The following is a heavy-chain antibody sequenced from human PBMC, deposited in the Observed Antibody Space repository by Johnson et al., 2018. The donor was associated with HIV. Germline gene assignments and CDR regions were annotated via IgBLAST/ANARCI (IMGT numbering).Heavy chain of an antibody. CDR1: GFTVSSNE. CDR3: ARVGYHDAFDI. Sequence: EVQLVEYGGGLVQPGGSLRLSCAVSGFTVSSNEMSWVRQAPGKGLEWVSSISGGSTYYADSRKGRFTISRENAKNSLYLQMNSLRAGDTAVYYCARVGYHDAFDIWGQGTMVTVSS. V-gene: IGHV3-38*03. D-gene: IGHD3-16*02. J-gene: IGHJ3*02. CDR2: ISGGST.